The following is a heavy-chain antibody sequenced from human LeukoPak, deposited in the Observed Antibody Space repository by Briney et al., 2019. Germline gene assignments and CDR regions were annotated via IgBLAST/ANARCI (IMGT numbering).Heavy chain of an antibody. J-gene: IGHJ4*02. CDR1: GFTFSSYA. V-gene: IGHV3-23*01. Sequence: GGSLRLSCAASGFTFSSYAMSWVRQAPGKGLEWVSAISGSGDPTYYGDSVKGRFTISRDNSNNTLYLQMNSLRAEDTAVYYCGKDMQWLAPGYFDYWGPGSLVTVSS. CDR3: GKDMQWLAPGYFDY. D-gene: IGHD6-19*01. CDR2: ISGSGDPT.